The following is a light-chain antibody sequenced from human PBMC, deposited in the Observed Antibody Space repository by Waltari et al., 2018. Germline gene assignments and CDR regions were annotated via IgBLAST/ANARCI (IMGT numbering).Light chain of an antibody. CDR2: EVT. V-gene: IGLV2-18*02. CDR3: SSSTSSITWV. J-gene: IGLJ3*02. Sequence: QSALTQPPSVSGSPGQSVTISCTGTSSDVGNYNHVSWYQQSPGTAPKLIIYEVTNRPSGVPDHFSGSKSGNTASLTISGLQAEDESDYYCSSSTSSITWVFGGGTKLTVL. CDR1: SSDVGNYNH.